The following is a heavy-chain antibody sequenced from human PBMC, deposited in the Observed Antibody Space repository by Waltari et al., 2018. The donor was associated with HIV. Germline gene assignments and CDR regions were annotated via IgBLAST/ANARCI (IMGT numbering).Heavy chain of an antibody. CDR3: ARVGFRTTVPGDY. V-gene: IGHV4-34*01. D-gene: IGHD4-17*01. CDR2: INHSGST. CDR1: GGSFSGYY. J-gene: IGHJ4*02. Sequence: QVQLQQWGAGLLKPSETLSLTCAVYGGSFSGYYWSWIRQPPGKGLEWIGEINHSGSTNYNPALKSRVTRSVDTSKNQFSLKLSSVTAADTAVYYCARVGFRTTVPGDYWGQGTLVTVSS.